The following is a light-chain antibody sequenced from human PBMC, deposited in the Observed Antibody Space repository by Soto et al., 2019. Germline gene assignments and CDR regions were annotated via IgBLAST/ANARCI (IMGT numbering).Light chain of an antibody. CDR2: GAS. J-gene: IGKJ2*01. Sequence: EIELTQSPGTLSLSPGERGTLSCRARQSVSSSYLAWYQQKPGQAPRLLIYGASSRATGIPDRFSGSGSGTDFTLTISRLEPEDFAVYYCQQYNSPPYTFGQGTKLEIK. V-gene: IGKV3-20*01. CDR3: QQYNSPPYT. CDR1: QSVSSSY.